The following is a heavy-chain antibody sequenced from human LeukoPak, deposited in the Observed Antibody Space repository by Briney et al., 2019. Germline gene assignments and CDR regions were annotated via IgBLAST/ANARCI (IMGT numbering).Heavy chain of an antibody. Sequence: ASVKVSCKASGYTFTNYGITWVRQAPGQGLGWVVWISANNGDTNYAQKLQGRVTVTTDTSTSTAYMELRSLRSDDTAVYYCARAPPRVTAAGYDYWGQGTLVTVSS. CDR3: ARAPPRVTAAGYDY. CDR2: ISANNGDT. CDR1: GYTFTNYG. J-gene: IGHJ4*02. D-gene: IGHD6-13*01. V-gene: IGHV1-18*01.